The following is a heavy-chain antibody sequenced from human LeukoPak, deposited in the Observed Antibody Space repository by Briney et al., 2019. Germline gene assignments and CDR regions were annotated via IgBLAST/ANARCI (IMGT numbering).Heavy chain of an antibody. CDR3: ARYSVTYRDY. CDR1: GFTFSRHN. Sequence: PGGSLRLSCAGSGFTFSRHNMNWVRQAPGKGLERVSSISSCSTSTFYADSVKGRFTISRDNAKNSLYLQMDSLRAEDTALYYCARYSVTYRDYWGQGTLVTVSS. J-gene: IGHJ4*02. CDR2: ISSCSTST. D-gene: IGHD1-26*01. V-gene: IGHV3-21*01.